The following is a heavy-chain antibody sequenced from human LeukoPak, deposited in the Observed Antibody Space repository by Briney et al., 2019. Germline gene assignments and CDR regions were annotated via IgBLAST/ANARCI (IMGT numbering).Heavy chain of an antibody. D-gene: IGHD6-13*01. CDR1: GFTFSSYD. V-gene: IGHV3-23*01. CDR3: ANQFSQYSSSWYESYYFDY. Sequence: PGGSLRLSCAASGFTFSSYDMSWVRQAPGKGLEWVSAISGSGGSTYYADSVKGRFTISRDNSKNTLYLQMNSLRAEDTAVYYCANQFSQYSSSWYESYYFDYWGQGTLVTVSS. CDR2: ISGSGGST. J-gene: IGHJ4*02.